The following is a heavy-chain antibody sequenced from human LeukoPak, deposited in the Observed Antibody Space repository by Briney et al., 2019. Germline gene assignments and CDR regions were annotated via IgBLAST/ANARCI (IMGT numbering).Heavy chain of an antibody. Sequence: SETLSLTCSVSGDSISSDYWSWIRLPPGKGLEWLGYIHYSGSTYYNPSLKSGVTISVDTSKNQFSLNLRSVTAADTAVYYCARRYCRNNNCRFDPCGQGTLVTVSS. CDR1: GDSISSDY. CDR2: IHYSGST. V-gene: IGHV4-59*01. D-gene: IGHD2-15*01. CDR3: ARRYCRNNNCRFDP. J-gene: IGHJ5*02.